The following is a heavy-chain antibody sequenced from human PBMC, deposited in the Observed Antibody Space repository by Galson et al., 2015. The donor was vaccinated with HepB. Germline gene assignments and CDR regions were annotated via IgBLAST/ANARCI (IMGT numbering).Heavy chain of an antibody. CDR2: INPNSGGT. CDR3: ARNEDEYGSSRFDY. Sequence: SVKVSCKASGYTFTGYYMHRVRQAPGQGLEWMGWINPNSGGTNYAQKFQGRVTMTRDTSISTAYMELSRLRSDDTAVYYCARNEDEYGSSRFDYWGQGTLVTVSS. J-gene: IGHJ4*02. CDR1: GYTFTGYY. D-gene: IGHD6-13*01. V-gene: IGHV1-2*02.